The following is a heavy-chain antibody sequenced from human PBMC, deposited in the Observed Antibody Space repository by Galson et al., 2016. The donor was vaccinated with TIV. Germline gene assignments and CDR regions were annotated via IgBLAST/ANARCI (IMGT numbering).Heavy chain of an antibody. V-gene: IGHV1-24*01. CDR3: ATVAWFPGLSLDN. CDR2: FDPEVSKT. Sequence: SVKVSCKVSGNSLTELVMHWVRQAPGKGLEWMGGFDPEVSKTVYARKFKGRVTMTADTYRETAYMELGSLRIEDTAVYYCATVAWFPGLSLDNWGQGTLVTVSS. J-gene: IGHJ4*02. D-gene: IGHD2/OR15-2a*01. CDR1: GNSLTELV.